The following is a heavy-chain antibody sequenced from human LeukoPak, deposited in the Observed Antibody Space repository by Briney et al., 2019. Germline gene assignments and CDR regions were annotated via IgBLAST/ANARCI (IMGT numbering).Heavy chain of an antibody. Sequence: ASVKVSCKASGYTFTGYYMHWVRQAPGQGLEWMGWINPNSGGTNYAQKLQGRVTMTTDTSTSTAYMELRSLRSDDTAVYYCARDYYDSSGYSFDAFDIWGQGTMVTVSS. J-gene: IGHJ3*02. D-gene: IGHD3-22*01. CDR1: GYTFTGYY. V-gene: IGHV1-2*02. CDR2: INPNSGGT. CDR3: ARDYYDSSGYSFDAFDI.